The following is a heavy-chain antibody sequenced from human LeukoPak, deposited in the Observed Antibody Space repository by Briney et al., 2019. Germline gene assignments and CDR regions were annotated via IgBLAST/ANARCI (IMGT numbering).Heavy chain of an antibody. V-gene: IGHV3-53*01. CDR2: IYSGGST. Sequence: PGGSLRLSCAASGFTFSDYYMSWVRQAPGKGLEWVSVIYSGGSTYYADSVKGRFTISRDNSKNTLYLQMNSLRAEDTAVYYCATYGDYGLGAFDIWGQGTMVTVSS. D-gene: IGHD4-17*01. J-gene: IGHJ3*02. CDR1: GFTFSDYY. CDR3: ATYGDYGLGAFDI.